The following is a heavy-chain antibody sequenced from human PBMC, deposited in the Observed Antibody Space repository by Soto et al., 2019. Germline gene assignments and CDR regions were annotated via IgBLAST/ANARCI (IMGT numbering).Heavy chain of an antibody. D-gene: IGHD2-21*02. Sequence: GGSLRLSCAASGFTFSSYAMSWVRQAPGKGLEWVSAISGSGGSTYYADSVKGRFTISRDNSKNTLYLQMNSLRAEDTAVYYCAARDPCGGDCYSAGLYGMDVWGQGTTVTVSS. CDR1: GFTFSSYA. V-gene: IGHV3-23*01. J-gene: IGHJ6*02. CDR2: ISGSGGST. CDR3: AARDPCGGDCYSAGLYGMDV.